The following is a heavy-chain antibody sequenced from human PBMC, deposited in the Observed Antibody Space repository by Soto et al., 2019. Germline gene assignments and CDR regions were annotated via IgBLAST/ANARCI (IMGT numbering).Heavy chain of an antibody. Sequence: GGSLRLSCAASGFTFSSYSMNWVRQAPGKGLEWVSSISSSSSYIYYADSVKGRFTISRDNSRNTLFLEMNSLRGDDMAVYYCTGEVASGYWGQGTLVTAPQ. V-gene: IGHV3-21*01. D-gene: IGHD2-8*02. CDR1: GFTFSSYS. CDR2: ISSSSSYI. CDR3: TGEVASGY. J-gene: IGHJ4*02.